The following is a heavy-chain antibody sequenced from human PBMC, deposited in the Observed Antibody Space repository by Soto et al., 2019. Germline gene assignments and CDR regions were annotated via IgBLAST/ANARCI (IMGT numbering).Heavy chain of an antibody. Sequence: QVQLQESGPGLVKPSETLSLTCTVSGDSITSYYWSWIRQPPRKALEWIGYIYYSGSTDNDPSLKSRVTMSLDPSKKQFSLKLKSVTAADTAVYYFARDLGIGSGPFDAWGQGTMVTVSS. D-gene: IGHD2-2*03. J-gene: IGHJ3*01. CDR2: IYYSGST. CDR1: GDSITSYY. V-gene: IGHV4-59*01. CDR3: ARDLGIGSGPFDA.